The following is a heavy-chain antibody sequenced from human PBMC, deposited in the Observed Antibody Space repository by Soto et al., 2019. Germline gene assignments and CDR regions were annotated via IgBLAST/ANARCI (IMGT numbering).Heavy chain of an antibody. CDR3: AQEKYYGCHVIGSLDL. J-gene: IGHJ2*01. Sequence: QVQLVESGGGVVQPGKSLRVSCTASGFTFSTYAMQWVRQAPGKGLEWVAVVSSEGGTQFYADSVKGRFTISRDNSKNLLSLEKSYLTTEDAAINYCAQEKYYGCHVIGSLDLWGRGTLVSVSS. CDR2: VSSEGGTQ. D-gene: IGHD3-3*01. CDR1: GFTFSTYA. V-gene: IGHV3-30*04.